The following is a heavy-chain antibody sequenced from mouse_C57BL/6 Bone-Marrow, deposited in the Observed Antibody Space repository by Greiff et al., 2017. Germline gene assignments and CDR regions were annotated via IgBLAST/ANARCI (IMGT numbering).Heavy chain of an antibody. CDR2: INPSNGGT. CDR3: ARITGTHYFDY. J-gene: IGHJ2*01. CDR1: GYTFTSYW. Sequence: QVQLQQPGTELVKPGASVKLSCKASGYTFTSYWMHWVKQRPGQGLEWIGNINPSNGGTNYNEKYKSKATLTVDKSSSTAYMQLSSLTSEDSSVYNCARITGTHYFDYWGQGTTLTVSS. V-gene: IGHV1-53*01. D-gene: IGHD4-1*01.